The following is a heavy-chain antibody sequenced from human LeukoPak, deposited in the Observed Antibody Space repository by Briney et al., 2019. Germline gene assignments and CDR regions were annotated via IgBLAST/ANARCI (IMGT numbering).Heavy chain of an antibody. D-gene: IGHD6-19*01. V-gene: IGHV5-51*01. Sequence: GESLKISCKGSGYRFINFWIGWVRQMPGKGLEWMGIIHPGDSDTRYSPSFQGQVTISADKSISTAYLQWSSLKASDTAMYYCARQKAVADYFDYWGQGTLVTVSP. CDR3: ARQKAVADYFDY. J-gene: IGHJ4*02. CDR2: IHPGDSDT. CDR1: GYRFINFW.